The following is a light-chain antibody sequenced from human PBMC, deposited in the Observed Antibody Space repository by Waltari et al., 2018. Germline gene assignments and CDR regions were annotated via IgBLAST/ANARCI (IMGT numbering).Light chain of an antibody. Sequence: DIQMTQSPSSLSASVGDSVRISCRAIQGISHHLAWYQQKPGKVPKLLIYGASTLQSGVPSRFSGSGYETDFALSISGLQPEDFATYYCQNYHSAPRSFGQGTQVELK. CDR3: QNYHSAPRS. J-gene: IGKJ1*01. V-gene: IGKV1-27*01. CDR2: GAS. CDR1: QGISHH.